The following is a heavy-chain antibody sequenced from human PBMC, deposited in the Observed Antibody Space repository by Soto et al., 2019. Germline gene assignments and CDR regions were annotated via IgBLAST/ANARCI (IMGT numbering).Heavy chain of an antibody. CDR2: INTYNGNT. V-gene: IGHV1-18*01. D-gene: IGHD3-16*01. Sequence: GASVKVSCKTFGYTFTSYGIGWARQAPGQGLEWMGWINTYNGNTNYAQNLQGRVTLTTDTSTSTAYMELRSLRSNDTAIYYCAMVDVYVTPSPQDVWGQGTTVTAP. CDR1: GYTFTSYG. CDR3: AMVDVYVTPSPQDV. J-gene: IGHJ6*02.